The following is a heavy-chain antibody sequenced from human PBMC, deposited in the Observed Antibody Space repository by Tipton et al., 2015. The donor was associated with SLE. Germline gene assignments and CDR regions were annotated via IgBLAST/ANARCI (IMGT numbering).Heavy chain of an antibody. D-gene: IGHD1-26*01. CDR3: ARSHSGSYRDNWFDP. CDR2: IYPGDSDT. CDR1: GFIFTNYW. J-gene: IGHJ5*02. V-gene: IGHV5-51*03. Sequence: QLVQSGAQVKKSGESLKISCKASGFIFTNYWIGWVRHVPGKGLEWMGLIYPGDSDTRYNPSFQGHVTMSVDKSISTAYLQWNSLKASDSAIYYCARSHSGSYRDNWFDPWGQGTLVTVSA.